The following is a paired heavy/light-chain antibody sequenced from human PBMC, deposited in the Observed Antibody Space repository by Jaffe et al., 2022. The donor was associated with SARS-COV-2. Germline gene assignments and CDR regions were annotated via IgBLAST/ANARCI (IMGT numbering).Heavy chain of an antibody. Sequence: QVQLVQSGAEVKKPGASVKVSCKASGYTFTRYGISWVRQAPGQGLEWMGWISAYNGDTNYAQKLQGRVTMTTDTSTSTAYMELRSLRSDDTAMYYCARGGLGAYDYGDYGSFWGQGTLVTVSS. CDR2: ISAYNGDT. D-gene: IGHD4-17*01. V-gene: IGHV1-18*01. CDR3: ARGGLGAYDYGDYGSF. J-gene: IGHJ4*02. CDR1: GYTFTRYG.
Light chain of an antibody. J-gene: IGKJ2*02. CDR1: QSISSW. Sequence: DIQMTQSPSTLSASVGDRVTITCRASQSISSWLAWYQQKPGKAPKLLIYKASSLVSGVPSRFSGSGSGTEFTLTISSLQPDDFATYYCQKYNSYCTFGQGTKLEIK. V-gene: IGKV1-5*03. CDR2: KAS. CDR3: QKYNSYCT.